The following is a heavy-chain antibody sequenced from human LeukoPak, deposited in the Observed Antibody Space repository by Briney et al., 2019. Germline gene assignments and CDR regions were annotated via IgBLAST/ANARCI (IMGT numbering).Heavy chain of an antibody. CDR3: ARERATVTTEVDS. V-gene: IGHV4-4*07. CDR1: GGSISGYY. J-gene: IGHJ4*02. CDR2: IFTSGST. D-gene: IGHD4-17*01. Sequence: SETLSLICTISGGSISGYYWSWIRQPAGEGLEWIGRIFTSGSTNYNPSLKSRLTISLDKSRNQFSLKLSSVTAADTAVYYCARERATVTTEVDSWGQGILVTVSS.